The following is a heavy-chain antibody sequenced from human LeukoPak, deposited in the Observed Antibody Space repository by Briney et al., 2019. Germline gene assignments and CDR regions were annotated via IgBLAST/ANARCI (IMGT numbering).Heavy chain of an antibody. Sequence: SETLSLTCAVYGGSFSGYYWSWIRQPPGKGLEWIGEINHSGSANYNPFLKSRVTISVDTSKNQFSLKLSSVTAADTAVYYCARGRVLGYWGQGTLVTVSS. CDR1: GGSFSGYY. CDR3: ARGRVLGY. J-gene: IGHJ4*02. D-gene: IGHD3-16*01. V-gene: IGHV4-34*01. CDR2: INHSGSA.